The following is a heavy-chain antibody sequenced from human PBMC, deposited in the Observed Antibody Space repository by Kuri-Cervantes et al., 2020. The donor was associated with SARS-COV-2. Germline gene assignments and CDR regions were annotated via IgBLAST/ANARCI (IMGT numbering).Heavy chain of an antibody. CDR1: GGSFSGYY. V-gene: IGHV4-34*09. Sequence: SETLSLTCAVYGGSFSGYYWSWIRQPPGKGLEWIGYIYYSGSTHYSPSLKSRVTISVDTSKNQFSLKLSSVTAADTAVYYCAREEDFSVDYWGQGTLVTVSS. CDR3: AREEDFSVDY. J-gene: IGHJ4*02. D-gene: IGHD3-3*01. CDR2: IYYSGST.